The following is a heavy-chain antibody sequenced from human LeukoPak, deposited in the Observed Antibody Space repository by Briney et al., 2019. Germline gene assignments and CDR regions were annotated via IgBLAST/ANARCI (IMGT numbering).Heavy chain of an antibody. CDR3: ARDRLHYGEYEKTFDY. CDR2: ISGSGGST. CDR1: GFTFSSYD. Sequence: PGGSLRLSCAVSGFTFSSYDMSWVRQAPGKGLEWVSGISGSGGSTYYADSVKGRFTISRDTSKNALYLQMNSLRAEDTAVYYCARDRLHYGEYEKTFDYWGQGTLVTVSS. D-gene: IGHD4-17*01. J-gene: IGHJ4*02. V-gene: IGHV3-23*01.